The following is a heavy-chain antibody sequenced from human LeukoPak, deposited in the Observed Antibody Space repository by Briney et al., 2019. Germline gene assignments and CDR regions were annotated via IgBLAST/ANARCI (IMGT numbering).Heavy chain of an antibody. Sequence: RLSXXXSGFTFSNYWMSWVRQAPGKGLEWVANIKEDGSEKYYVDSVKGRFTISRDNARNSLYLQMNSLRAEDTAVYYCASGRQLGYWGQGTLVTVSS. D-gene: IGHD6-13*01. CDR2: IKEDGSEK. CDR1: GFTFSNYW. CDR3: ASGRQLGY. J-gene: IGHJ4*02. V-gene: IGHV3-7*01.